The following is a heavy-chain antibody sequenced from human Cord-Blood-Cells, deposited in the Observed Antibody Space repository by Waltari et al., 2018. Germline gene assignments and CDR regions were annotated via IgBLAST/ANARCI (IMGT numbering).Heavy chain of an antibody. Sequence: QVQLQQSGPGLVKPSQTLSLTCAISGDSVSSNSAAWNWIRQSPSRGLEWLGRTCCRSKWYNDYAVSVKSRITINPDTSKNQVSLQLNSVTPEDTAVYYCAREGVYSGILLPDYWGQGTLVTVSS. V-gene: IGHV6-1*01. J-gene: IGHJ4*02. CDR3: AREGVYSGILLPDY. D-gene: IGHD1-26*01. CDR1: GDSVSSNSAA. CDR2: TCCRSKWYN.